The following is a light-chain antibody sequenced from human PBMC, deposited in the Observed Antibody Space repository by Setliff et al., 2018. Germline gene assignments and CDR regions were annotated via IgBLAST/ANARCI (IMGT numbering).Light chain of an antibody. V-gene: IGLV3-21*04. CDR1: NIGSKS. CDR3: QVWNNSTYHAI. CDR2: YDT. Sequence: SYELTQPPSVSVAPGETARITCGGDNIGSKSVHWYQQKPGQAPVLVIFYDTDRPSGIPDRFSGSNSGNTAALIISRVAAGDEADYYCQVWNNSTYHAIFGAGTKVTVL. J-gene: IGLJ2*01.